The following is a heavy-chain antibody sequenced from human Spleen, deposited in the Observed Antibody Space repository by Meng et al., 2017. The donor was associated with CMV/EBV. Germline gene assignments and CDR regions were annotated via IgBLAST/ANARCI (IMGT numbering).Heavy chain of an antibody. Sequence: GESLKISCAPSGFSFSNYVMAWVRQAPGKGLEWVAFIRYDGSNKYYADSVKGRFTISRDNSKNTLYLQMNSLRAEDTAVYYCAKLSTVTNYFDYWGQGTLVTVSS. D-gene: IGHD4-17*01. V-gene: IGHV3-30*02. J-gene: IGHJ4*02. CDR1: GFSFSNYV. CDR2: IRYDGSNK. CDR3: AKLSTVTNYFDY.